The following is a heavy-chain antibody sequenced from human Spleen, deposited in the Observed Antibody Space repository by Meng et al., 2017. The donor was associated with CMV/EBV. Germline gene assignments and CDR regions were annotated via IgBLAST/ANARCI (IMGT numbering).Heavy chain of an antibody. V-gene: IGHV3-30-3*01. Sequence: VQLGEAWGGRGQAWRSLRLSCAASGFTFSSYAMHWVRQAPGKGLEWVAVISYDGSNKYYADSVKGRFTISRDNSKNTLYLQMNSLRAEDTAVYYCARGTQWLASYWGQGTLVTVSS. CDR1: GFTFSSYA. J-gene: IGHJ4*02. CDR3: ARGTQWLASY. D-gene: IGHD6-19*01. CDR2: ISYDGSNK.